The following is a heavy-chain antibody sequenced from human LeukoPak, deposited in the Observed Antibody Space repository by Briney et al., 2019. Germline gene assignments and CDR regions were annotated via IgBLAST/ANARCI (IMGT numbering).Heavy chain of an antibody. V-gene: IGHV4-4*07. CDR1: GGSISSYN. Sequence: PSETLSVTCKVSGGSISSYNWGWIRQPAGKGLEWIGRIYRNGNTDNNPSLKSRLTMSADTTTNHFSLKLSSVSAADTAVYYCAREGAFDINWFDSWGQGTLVTVSS. CDR2: IYRNGNT. CDR3: AREGAFDINWFDS. D-gene: IGHD3-9*01. J-gene: IGHJ5*01.